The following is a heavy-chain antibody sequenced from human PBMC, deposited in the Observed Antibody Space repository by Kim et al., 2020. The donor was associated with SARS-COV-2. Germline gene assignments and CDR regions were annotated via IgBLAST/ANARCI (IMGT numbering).Heavy chain of an antibody. CDR2: ISGSGGST. J-gene: IGHJ5*02. CDR3: AKCRVPAAILSFWFDP. D-gene: IGHD2-2*01. Sequence: GGSLRLSCAASGFTFSSYAMSWVRQAPGKGLEWVSAISGSGGSTYYADSVKGRFTISRDNSKNTLYLQMNSLRAEDTAVYYCAKCRVPAAILSFWFDPWGQGTLVTVSS. CDR1: GFTFSSYA. V-gene: IGHV3-23*01.